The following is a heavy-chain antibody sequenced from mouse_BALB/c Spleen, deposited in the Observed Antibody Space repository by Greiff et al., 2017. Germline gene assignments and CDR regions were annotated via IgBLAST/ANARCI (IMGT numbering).Heavy chain of an antibody. CDR3: TSDRLYALDY. Sequence: EVQLMESGGGLVKPGGSLKLSCAASGFTFSSYTMSWVRQTPEKRLEWVATISSGGSYTYYPDSVKGRFTISRDNAKNTLYLQMSSLKSEDTALYDSTSDRLYALDYWGQGTTVTVSS. CDR1: GFTFSSYT. V-gene: IGHV5-6-4*01. CDR2: ISSGGSYT. J-gene: IGHJ4*01.